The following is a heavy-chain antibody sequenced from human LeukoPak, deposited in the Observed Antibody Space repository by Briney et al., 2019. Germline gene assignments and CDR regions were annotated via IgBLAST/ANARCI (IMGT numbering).Heavy chain of an antibody. J-gene: IGHJ4*02. V-gene: IGHV1-3*01. Sequence: ASVKVSCKASGYTITSYAMHWVRQAPGQRLEWMGWINVDNGRTRYSQKFQGRVTLTSDTSANTVYMELSGLRSEDTAVYYCTRAYTSVPGTYFFDFWGQGTLVTVSS. CDR2: INVDNGRT. D-gene: IGHD3-16*01. CDR3: TRAYTSVPGTYFFDF. CDR1: GYTITSYA.